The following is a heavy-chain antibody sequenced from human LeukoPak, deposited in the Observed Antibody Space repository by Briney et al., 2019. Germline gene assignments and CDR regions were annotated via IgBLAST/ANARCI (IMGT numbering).Heavy chain of an antibody. CDR2: IKQDGSEK. V-gene: IGHV3-7*03. CDR3: ASAYNIVVVVAASGPGAFDI. CDR1: GFTFSSYW. Sequence: GGSLRLSCAASGFTFSSYWMSWVRQAPGKGLEWVANIKQDGSEKYYVDSVKGRFTISRDNAKNSLYLQMNSLRAEDTAVYYCASAYNIVVVVAASGPGAFDIWGQGTMVTVSS. D-gene: IGHD2-15*01. J-gene: IGHJ3*02.